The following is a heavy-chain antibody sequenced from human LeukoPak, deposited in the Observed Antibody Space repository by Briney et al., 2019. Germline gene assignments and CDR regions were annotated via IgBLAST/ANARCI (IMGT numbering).Heavy chain of an antibody. CDR2: ITHSGST. Sequence: SETLSLTCASYVGSFSGYYWSWIRQPPGKGLEWIGEITHSGSTNYNPSLKSRVTISVDTSKNQFSLKLSSVTAADTAVYYCAREVWGRPQQLGNYFDYWGQGTLVTVSS. V-gene: IGHV4-34*01. J-gene: IGHJ4*02. CDR3: AREVWGRPQQLGNYFDY. D-gene: IGHD3-16*01. CDR1: VGSFSGYY.